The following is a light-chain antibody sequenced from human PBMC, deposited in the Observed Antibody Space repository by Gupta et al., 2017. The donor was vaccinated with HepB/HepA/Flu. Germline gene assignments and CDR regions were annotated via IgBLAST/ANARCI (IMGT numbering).Light chain of an antibody. CDR2: GAS. V-gene: IGKV3-15*01. Sequence: EIVMTQSPATLSVSPGERATLSCRASQSVSSNFAWYQQKPGQAPMLLIYGASTRATGIPARFSGSGYGTDLTLTISSRQSEAFAVYYCQQYKNWPPWTFGQGTKVEIK. CDR3: QQYKNWPPWT. J-gene: IGKJ1*01. CDR1: QSVSSN.